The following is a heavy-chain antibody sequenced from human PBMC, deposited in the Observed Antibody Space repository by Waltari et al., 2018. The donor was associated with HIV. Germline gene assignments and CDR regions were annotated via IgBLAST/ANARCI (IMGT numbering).Heavy chain of an antibody. CDR2: VGPGGNV. D-gene: IGHD3-3*01. CDR1: GASFNEYS. Sequence: QAQLQQWGPGLLKHSEALSLTCAFYGASFNEYSWTGIRQSPGKGLQWMGEVGPGGNVNVLPSLRRRLSLSADASKNQFSLTLTSVAATDTAVYFCARGLQMTSYASGNWLWEQMLSRFFFDLWGQGTRV. J-gene: IGHJ4*02. V-gene: IGHV4-34*01. CDR3: ARGLQMTSYASGNWLWEQMLSRFFFDL.